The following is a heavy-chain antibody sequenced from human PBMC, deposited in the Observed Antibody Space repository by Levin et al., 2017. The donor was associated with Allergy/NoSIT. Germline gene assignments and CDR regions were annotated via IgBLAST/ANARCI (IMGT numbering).Heavy chain of an antibody. D-gene: IGHD3-22*01. CDR2: ISSSSSTI. CDR3: ARDIRDSSGYFDY. Sequence: GESLKISCAASGFTFSSYSMNWVRQAPGKGLEWVSYISSSSSTIYYADSVKGRFTISRDNAKNSLYLQMNSLRAEDTAVYYCARDIRDSSGYFDYWGQGTLVTVSS. CDR1: GFTFSSYS. J-gene: IGHJ4*02. V-gene: IGHV3-48*01.